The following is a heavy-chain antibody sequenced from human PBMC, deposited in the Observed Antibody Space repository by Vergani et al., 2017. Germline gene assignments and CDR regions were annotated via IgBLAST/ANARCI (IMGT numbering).Heavy chain of an antibody. CDR3: ASGGHGSENGGALQL. CDR1: GHIFSNFW. J-gene: IGHJ3*01. CDR2: IYPGDSEV. V-gene: IGHV5-51*01. D-gene: IGHD3-10*01. Sequence: EKPVVQSGSETKTRGVSLKISCQVFGHIFSNFWIGWVRQRPGRGLEWMGIIYPGDSEVKSNPTFRGQVIFSVDTSVNTAYLQWRSLQASDTATYFCASGGHGSENGGALQLWGQGTNITVSS.